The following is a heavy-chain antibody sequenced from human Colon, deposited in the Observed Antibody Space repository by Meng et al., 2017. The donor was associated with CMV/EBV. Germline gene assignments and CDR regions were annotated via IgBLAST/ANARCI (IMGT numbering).Heavy chain of an antibody. J-gene: IGHJ4*02. CDR3: ARDPIAHAGSYFDS. V-gene: IGHV3-23*01. D-gene: IGHD2-15*01. CDR1: GFTLKTYM. Sequence: ASGFTLKTYMMTWVLQPPGKGLEWVAGLGGSGGITLYADSVKGRFTISRDFSKNTLYLQMTGLRADDSALYFCARDPIAHAGSYFDSWGQGTLVSLL. CDR2: LGGSGGIT.